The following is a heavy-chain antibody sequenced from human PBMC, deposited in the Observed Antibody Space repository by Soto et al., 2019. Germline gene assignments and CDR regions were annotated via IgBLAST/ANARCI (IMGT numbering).Heavy chain of an antibody. J-gene: IGHJ3*02. CDR2: IYYSGST. CDR1: GGSISSYY. CDR3: ARRVGLDALDI. V-gene: IGHV4-59*01. D-gene: IGHD1-26*01. Sequence: QVQLQESGPGLVKPSETLSLTCTVSGGSISSYYWSWIRQPPGKGLEWIGYIYYSGSTNYNPSLKSRVTISVETSKNQFSLKLSSVNAADTAVYYCARRVGLDALDIWGQGTMVTVSS.